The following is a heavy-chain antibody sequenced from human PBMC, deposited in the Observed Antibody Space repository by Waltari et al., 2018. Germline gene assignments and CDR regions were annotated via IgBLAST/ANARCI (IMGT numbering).Heavy chain of an antibody. CDR3: ARGAYDFWSGPNWFDP. J-gene: IGHJ5*02. Sequence: QVQLQESGPGLVKPSETLSLTCAVSGYSLSRGYYLGWIRQHQGKGLECIGSIYHSGSTYYNPSLKSRVTISVDTSKNQFSLKLSSVTAADTAGYYCARGAYDFWSGPNWFDPWGQGTLVTVSS. CDR2: IYHSGST. CDR1: GYSLSRGYY. V-gene: IGHV4-38-2*01. D-gene: IGHD3-3*01.